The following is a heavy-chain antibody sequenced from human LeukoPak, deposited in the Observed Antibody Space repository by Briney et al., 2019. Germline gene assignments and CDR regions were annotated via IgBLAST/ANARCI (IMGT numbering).Heavy chain of an antibody. CDR2: INTNTGNP. J-gene: IGHJ6*02. D-gene: IGHD3-9*01. CDR3: AGSRDFDWFLGRYYSYGMDV. CDR1: GYTFTSYA. V-gene: IGHV7-4-1*02. Sequence: ASVKVSCKASGYTFTSYAMNWVRQAPGQGLEWMGWINTNTGNPTYAQGFTGRFVFSLDTSVSTAYLQISSLKAEDTAVYYCAGSRDFDWFLGRYYSYGMDVWGQGTTVTVSS.